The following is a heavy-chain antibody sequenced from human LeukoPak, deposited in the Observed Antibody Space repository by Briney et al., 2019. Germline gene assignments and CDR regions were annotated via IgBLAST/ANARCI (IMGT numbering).Heavy chain of an antibody. V-gene: IGHV4-34*01. CDR3: ARSNWTYFDY. CDR2: INHSGST. Sequence: PSETLSLTCAVYGGSFSGYYWSWIRQPPGKGLEWIGEINHSGSTNYNPSLKSRVTISVDTSKNQFSLKLSSVTAADTAVYYCARSNWTYFDYWGQGTLVTVSS. CDR1: GGSFSGYY. D-gene: IGHD1-1*01. J-gene: IGHJ4*02.